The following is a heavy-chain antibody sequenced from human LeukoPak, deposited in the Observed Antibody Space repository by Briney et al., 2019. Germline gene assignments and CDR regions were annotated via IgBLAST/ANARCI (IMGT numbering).Heavy chain of an antibody. Sequence: SETLSLTCTVSGGSISSYYWSWIRQPPGKGLEWIGYIYYSGSTNYNPSLKSRVTISVDTSKNQFSLKLSSVTAADTAVYYCARVLEQPIDHYYYYMDVWGKGTTVTVSS. CDR3: ARVLEQPIDHYYYYMDV. D-gene: IGHD6-13*01. CDR1: GGSISSYY. J-gene: IGHJ6*03. V-gene: IGHV4-59*01. CDR2: IYYSGST.